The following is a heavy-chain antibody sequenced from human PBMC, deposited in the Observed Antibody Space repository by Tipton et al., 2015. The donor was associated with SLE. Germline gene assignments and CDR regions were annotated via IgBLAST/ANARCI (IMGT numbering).Heavy chain of an antibody. J-gene: IGHJ4*02. Sequence: TLSLTCTVSGGSISSYYWSWIRQPPGKGLEWIGYIYYSGSTNYNPSLKSRVTISVGTSKNQFSLKLSSVTAADTAVYYCARTSQGCLDYWGQGTLVTVSS. V-gene: IGHV4-59*08. CDR1: GGSISSYY. CDR2: IYYSGST. D-gene: IGHD2-15*01. CDR3: ARTSQGCLDY.